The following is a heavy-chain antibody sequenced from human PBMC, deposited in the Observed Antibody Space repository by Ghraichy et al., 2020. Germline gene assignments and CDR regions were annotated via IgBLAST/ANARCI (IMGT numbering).Heavy chain of an antibody. CDR1: GFTFSSSA. V-gene: IGHV3-23*01. CDR2: IYGAGGTT. Sequence: GGSLRLSCAASGFTFSSSAMTWVRQAPGKGLEWVSTIYGAGGTTYYADSVKGRFTISRDNFKNTMYLQMNSLRAEDTALYYCVKDPYCLNGACYGDYWGQGTLVTISS. D-gene: IGHD2-15*01. J-gene: IGHJ4*02. CDR3: VKDPYCLNGACYGDY.